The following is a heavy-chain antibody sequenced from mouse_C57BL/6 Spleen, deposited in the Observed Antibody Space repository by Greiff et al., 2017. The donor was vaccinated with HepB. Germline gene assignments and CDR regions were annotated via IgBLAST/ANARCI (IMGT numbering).Heavy chain of an antibody. CDR3: ASPYYYGKGFDY. J-gene: IGHJ2*01. D-gene: IGHD1-1*01. Sequence: VKLQQPGAELVKPGASVKLSCKASGYTFTSYWMHWVTLRPGQGLEWIGMIHPNSCSTNYNEKFKSKATLTVDKSSSTAYMQLSSLTSEDSAVYYCASPYYYGKGFDYWGQGTTLTVSS. V-gene: IGHV1-64*01. CDR1: GYTFTSYW. CDR2: IHPNSCST.